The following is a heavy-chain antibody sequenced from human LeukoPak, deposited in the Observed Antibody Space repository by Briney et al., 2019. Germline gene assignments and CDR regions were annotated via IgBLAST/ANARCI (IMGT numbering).Heavy chain of an antibody. CDR1: GFRFSSYP. CDR2: LSCSSSHK. CDR3: ARQGRSYINPNRGWFDP. V-gene: IGHV3-21*06. D-gene: IGHD2/OR15-2a*01. J-gene: IGHJ5*02. Sequence: RGSLRLSCASSGFRFSSYPMNWVPQAPGKGVEWVSSLSCSSSHKRYAESVTGQCTSSRDNPKNSVYLQMNRLRVEDTAVYYCARQGRSYINPNRGWFDPWGEGTQVIVSS.